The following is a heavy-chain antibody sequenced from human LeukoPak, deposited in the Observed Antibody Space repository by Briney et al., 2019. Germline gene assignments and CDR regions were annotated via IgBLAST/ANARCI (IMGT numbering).Heavy chain of an antibody. D-gene: IGHD2-15*01. J-gene: IGHJ1*01. CDR3: ARGAPVVVPSDYGPGYFRL. V-gene: IGHV1-46*01. CDR2: INPSGASR. CDR1: GGTFSSYA. Sequence: ASVKVSCKASGGTFSSYAISWVRQAPGHGLEWMGIINPSGASRSYAQKFQGRVTMTTDTSTSTVYMELSSLRSEDTAVYYCARGAPVVVPSDYGPGYFRLWGQGTLVTVSS.